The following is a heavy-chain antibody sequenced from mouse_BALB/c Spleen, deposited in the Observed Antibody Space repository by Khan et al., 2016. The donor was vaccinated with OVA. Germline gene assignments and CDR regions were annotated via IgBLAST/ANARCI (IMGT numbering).Heavy chain of an antibody. D-gene: IGHD3-3*01. CDR1: DYSITSDYA. CDR3: ARGRAY. Sequence: EVKLLESGPGLVKPSQSLSLTCTVTDYSITSDYAWNWIRQFPGNKLEWMGYINYSGRTSYSQSLKGRISITRDTSKNTFFLQLHSVTTEDTATYCCARGRAYWGQGTLVTVSA. V-gene: IGHV3-2*02. CDR2: INYSGRT. J-gene: IGHJ3*01.